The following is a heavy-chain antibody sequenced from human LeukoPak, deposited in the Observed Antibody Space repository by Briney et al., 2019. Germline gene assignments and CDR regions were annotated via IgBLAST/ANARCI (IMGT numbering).Heavy chain of an antibody. D-gene: IGHD3-9*01. V-gene: IGHV1-18*01. CDR1: GYTFTSYG. Sequence: ASVKVSCKASGYTFTSYGISWVRQAPGQGLEWMGWISAYNGNTNYAQKLQGRVTMTTDTSTSAAYMELRSLRSDDTAVYYCARDRRYDILTGSPSMDYWGQGTLVTVSS. J-gene: IGHJ4*02. CDR3: ARDRRYDILTGSPSMDY. CDR2: ISAYNGNT.